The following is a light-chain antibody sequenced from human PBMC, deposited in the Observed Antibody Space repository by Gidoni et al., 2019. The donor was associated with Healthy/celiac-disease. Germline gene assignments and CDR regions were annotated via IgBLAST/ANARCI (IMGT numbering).Light chain of an antibody. Sequence: DIQMTQSPSSLSASVGDRVTITCRASQSISSYLNWYQQKPGKAPKLLIYAASSLQSGVPSRFSGSGSGKDFTLTISSLQPEDFATYYCQQSYSTLRTFGQXTKVEIK. J-gene: IGKJ1*01. CDR3: QQSYSTLRT. CDR2: AAS. V-gene: IGKV1-39*01. CDR1: QSISSY.